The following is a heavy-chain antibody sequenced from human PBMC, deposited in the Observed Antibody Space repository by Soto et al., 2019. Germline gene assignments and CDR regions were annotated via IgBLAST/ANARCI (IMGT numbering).Heavy chain of an antibody. J-gene: IGHJ4*02. CDR2: IYYSGST. V-gene: IGHV4-59*01. Sequence: SETLSLTCSVSGDTIRSDYWNWIRQPPGKGLEWIGYIYYSGSTNYNPSLKSRVTISVDTSKNQFSLKLSSVTAADTAVYYCARRYGGNFDFWGQGTLVTVSS. CDR3: ARRYGGNFDF. CDR1: GDTIRSDY. D-gene: IGHD1-26*01.